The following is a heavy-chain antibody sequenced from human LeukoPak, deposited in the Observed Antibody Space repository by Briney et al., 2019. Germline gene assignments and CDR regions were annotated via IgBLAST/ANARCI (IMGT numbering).Heavy chain of an antibody. D-gene: IGHD6-13*01. V-gene: IGHV3-30*18. CDR2: IRYDDSKK. Sequence: PGRSLRLSCAASGFTFSTYGMHWVRQAPGKGPEWAAVIRYDDSKKYYADSVKGRFTISRDNSKSTLHLQMNSLRADDTAVYYCAKDVRGEAAAQDSWSQGTLVTVSS. CDR1: GFTFSTYG. J-gene: IGHJ4*02. CDR3: AKDVRGEAAAQDS.